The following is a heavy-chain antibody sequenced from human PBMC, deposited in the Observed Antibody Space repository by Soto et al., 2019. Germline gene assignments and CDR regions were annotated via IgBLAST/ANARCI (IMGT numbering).Heavy chain of an antibody. CDR1: GFTLNKYT. CDR2: ISGSGGST. J-gene: IGHJ4*02. Sequence: GGSLRLSWAASGFTLNKYTMGWVRQAPGKGLEWVSAISGSGGSTYYASSVKDRFTISRDNSKNTLYLQMISLRPEDTAVYYCAGKMLHGGYSGYDSPYYFDYWGQGTLVTVSS. CDR3: AGKMLHGGYSGYDSPYYFDY. V-gene: IGHV3-23*01. D-gene: IGHD5-12*01.